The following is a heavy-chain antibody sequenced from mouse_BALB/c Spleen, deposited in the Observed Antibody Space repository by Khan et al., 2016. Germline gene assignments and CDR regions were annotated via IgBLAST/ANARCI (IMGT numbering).Heavy chain of an antibody. D-gene: IGHD1-1*01. V-gene: IGHV2-5*01. CDR2: IWRGGST. J-gene: IGHJ4*01. Sequence: QVQLQQSGPGLVQPSQSLSITCTVSGFSLTSYGVHWVRQSPGKGLEWLGVIWRGGSTDYNAAFMSRLSITKDNSKSQVFFKMNSLQTDDSAIYYCAKRYYGSYAMDYWGQGTSVTVSS. CDR1: GFSLTSYG. CDR3: AKRYYGSYAMDY.